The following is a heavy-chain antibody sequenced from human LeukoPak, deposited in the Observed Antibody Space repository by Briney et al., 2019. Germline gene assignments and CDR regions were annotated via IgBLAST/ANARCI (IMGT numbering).Heavy chain of an antibody. D-gene: IGHD3-10*01. J-gene: IGHJ4*02. Sequence: ASVKVSCKASGYTFTSYGISWVRQAPGQGLEWMGLISAYSGNTNFAQKLQGRVTMTTDTSTSTAYMELRSLRSDDTAVYFCARGADTGSYCSFVSFDYWGQGTLVTVSS. V-gene: IGHV1-18*01. CDR3: ARGADTGSYCSFVSFDY. CDR2: ISAYSGNT. CDR1: GYTFTSYG.